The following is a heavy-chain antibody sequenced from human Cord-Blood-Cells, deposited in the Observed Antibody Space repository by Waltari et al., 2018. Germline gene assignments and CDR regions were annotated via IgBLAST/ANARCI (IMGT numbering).Heavy chain of an antibody. CDR1: GYTFTSYY. CDR3: SVERRQGGGNRGWYFDL. J-gene: IGHJ2*01. Sequence: VKVSCKASGYTFTSYYMHWVRQAPGQGLEWMGIINASGGSTSYEQKFQSRVTMTRDTTTSTVYMELSSLRSEDTAVYYCSVERRQGGGNRGWYFDLWGRGTLVTVSS. V-gene: IGHV1-46*01. CDR2: INASGGST. D-gene: IGHD1-1*01.